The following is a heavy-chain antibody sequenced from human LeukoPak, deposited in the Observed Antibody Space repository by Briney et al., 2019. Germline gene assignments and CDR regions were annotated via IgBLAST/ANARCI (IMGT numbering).Heavy chain of an antibody. CDR1: GGSISSYY. V-gene: IGHV4-4*07. CDR2: IYTSVST. D-gene: IGHD3-9*01. J-gene: IGHJ5*02. Sequence: SETLSLTCTVSGGSISSYYWSWIRQPAGKGLEWIGRIYTSVSTNYNPSLKSRVTMSVDTSKNQFSLKLSSVTAADTAVYYCAREGTDILTGYPEGGWFDPWGQGTLVTVSS. CDR3: AREGTDILTGYPEGGWFDP.